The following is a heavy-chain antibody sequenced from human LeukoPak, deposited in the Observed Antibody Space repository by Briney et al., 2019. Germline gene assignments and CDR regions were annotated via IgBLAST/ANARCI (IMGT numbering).Heavy chain of an antibody. CDR3: ARGEGAVAGYDY. CDR2: IYYSGST. Sequence: PSETLPLTCTVSGGSISSYYWSWIWQPPGKGLEWIGYIYYSGSTNYNPSLKSRVTISVDTSKNQFSLKLSSVTAADTAVYYCARGEGAVAGYDYWGQGTLVTVSS. V-gene: IGHV4-59*01. CDR1: GGSISSYY. D-gene: IGHD6-19*01. J-gene: IGHJ4*02.